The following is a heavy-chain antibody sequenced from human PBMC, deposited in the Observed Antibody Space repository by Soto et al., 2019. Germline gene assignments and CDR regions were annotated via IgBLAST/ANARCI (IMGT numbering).Heavy chain of an antibody. J-gene: IGHJ5*02. CDR2: MNPNSGNT. CDR3: ARGLFTSYWFDP. Sequence: EASVKVSCKASGYTFTSYDINWVRQATGQGLEWMGWMNPNSGNTGYAQKFQGRVTMTRNTSISTAYMELSSLRSEDTAVYYCARGLFTSYWFDPWGQGTLVTVSS. D-gene: IGHD2-21*01. V-gene: IGHV1-8*01. CDR1: GYTFTSYD.